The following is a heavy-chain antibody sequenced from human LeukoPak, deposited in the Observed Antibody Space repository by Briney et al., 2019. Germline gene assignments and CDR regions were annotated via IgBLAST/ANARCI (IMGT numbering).Heavy chain of an antibody. D-gene: IGHD3-22*01. V-gene: IGHV1-18*01. J-gene: IGHJ4*02. CDR2: ISAYNGNT. Sequence: ASVKVSCKASGYTYTSYGISWVRQAPGQGLEWMGRISAYNGNTNYAQKLQGRVTMTTDTSTSTAYMELRSLRSDDTAVYYCARVKRSGDYYDSSGYSDGLDYFDYWGQGTLVTVSS. CDR3: ARVKRSGDYYDSSGYSDGLDYFDY. CDR1: GYTYTSYG.